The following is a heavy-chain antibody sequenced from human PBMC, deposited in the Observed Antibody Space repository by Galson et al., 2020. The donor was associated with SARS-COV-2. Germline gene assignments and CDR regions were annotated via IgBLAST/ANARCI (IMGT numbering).Heavy chain of an antibody. D-gene: IGHD5-18*01. V-gene: IGHV3-23*01. J-gene: IGHJ4*02. CDR1: GFIFSSYA. Sequence: GGSLRLSCAASGFIFSSYAMSWVRQAPGKGLEWVSAISGSGGSTYFADSVKGRFTISRDNSKNTLYLQMNSLRAEDTAVYYCAKGGSDTVMARLNYWGQGTLVTVSS. CDR3: AKGGSDTVMARLNY. CDR2: ISGSGGST.